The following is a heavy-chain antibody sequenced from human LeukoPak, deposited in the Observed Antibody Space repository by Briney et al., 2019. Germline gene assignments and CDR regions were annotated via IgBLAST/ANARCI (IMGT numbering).Heavy chain of an antibody. Sequence: GGSLRLSCAASGFTFDDYGMSWVRQAPGKGLEWVSGINWNGGSTGYADSVKGRFTISRDNAKNSLYLQMNSLRAEDTALYYCARGRITGTTSYFDYWGQGTLVTVSS. CDR3: ARGRITGTTSYFDY. D-gene: IGHD1-7*01. CDR2: INWNGGST. J-gene: IGHJ4*02. V-gene: IGHV3-20*04. CDR1: GFTFDDYG.